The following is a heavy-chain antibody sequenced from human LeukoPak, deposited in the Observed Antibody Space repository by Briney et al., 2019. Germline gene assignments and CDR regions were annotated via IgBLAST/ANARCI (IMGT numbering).Heavy chain of an antibody. CDR2: INHSGST. CDR3: ARAPINRGGRAPDY. CDR1: GGSISSYY. D-gene: IGHD2/OR15-2a*01. V-gene: IGHV4-34*01. Sequence: SETLSLTCTVSGGSISSYYWSWIRQPPRKGLEWNGEINHSGSTNYNPSLKSRVTISVDTSKNQFSLKLSSVTAADTAVYYCARAPINRGGRAPDYWGQGTLVTVSS. J-gene: IGHJ4*02.